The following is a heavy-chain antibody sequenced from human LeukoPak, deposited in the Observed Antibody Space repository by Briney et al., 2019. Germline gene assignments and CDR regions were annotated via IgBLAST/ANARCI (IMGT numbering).Heavy chain of an antibody. CDR2: IIPIFGTA. Sequence: ASVKVSCKASGGTFSSYAISWVRQAPGQGLGWMGGIIPIFGTANYAQKFQGRVTITADESTSTAYMELSSLRSEDTAVYYCASHTGDSFRRYYYYGMDVWGKGTTVTVSS. D-gene: IGHD7-27*01. CDR3: ASHTGDSFRRYYYYGMDV. V-gene: IGHV1-69*13. J-gene: IGHJ6*04. CDR1: GGTFSSYA.